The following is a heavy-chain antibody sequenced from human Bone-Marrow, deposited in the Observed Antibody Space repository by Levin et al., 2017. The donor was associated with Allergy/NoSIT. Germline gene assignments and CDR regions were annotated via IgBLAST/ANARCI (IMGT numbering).Heavy chain of an antibody. V-gene: IGHV3-48*02. CDR3: ARDEAVVAGNDWFDS. CDR2: ISSSGNSI. D-gene: IGHD6-19*01. J-gene: IGHJ5*01. Sequence: ETLSLTCAASGFIFSSYSMNWVRQAPGKGLEWVSYISSSGNSIYYADSVKGRFTISRDNAKNSLFLQMNSLRDEDTAVYYCARDEAVVAGNDWFDSWGQGTLVTVSS. CDR1: GFIFSSYS.